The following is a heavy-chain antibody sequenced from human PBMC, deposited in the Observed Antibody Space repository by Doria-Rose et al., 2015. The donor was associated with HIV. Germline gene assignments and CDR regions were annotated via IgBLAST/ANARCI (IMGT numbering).Heavy chain of an antibody. D-gene: IGHD6-13*01. J-gene: IGHJ4*02. CDR1: GVSLSSPGMG. CDR2: IFSDDES. Sequence: QITLKESGPVLVKPTETLTLTCTVSGVSLSSPGMGVSRIRQPPGKALEWLESIFSDDESAYKTSLKSRLTISRGTSRSQVVLTMTDMDPVDTATYYCARIKSSRWYHKYYFDFWGQGTLVIVSA. CDR3: ARIKSSRWYHKYYFDF. V-gene: IGHV2-26*01.